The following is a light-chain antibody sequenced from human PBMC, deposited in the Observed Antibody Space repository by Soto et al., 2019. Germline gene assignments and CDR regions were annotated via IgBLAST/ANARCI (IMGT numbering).Light chain of an antibody. Sequence: EIVLTQSPATLSLSPGERATLSCRASQSVSSYLAWYQQKPGQAPRLLIYDASNRATGIPARFSGSGSGTDFTLTISSLEPDDFAVYYCQQRSKWPGALTFGGGTKVEIK. CDR3: QQRSKWPGALT. V-gene: IGKV3-11*01. CDR2: DAS. J-gene: IGKJ4*01. CDR1: QSVSSY.